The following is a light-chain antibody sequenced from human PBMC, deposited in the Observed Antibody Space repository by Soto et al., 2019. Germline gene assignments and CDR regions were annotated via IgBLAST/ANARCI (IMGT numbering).Light chain of an antibody. CDR1: QSISSW. J-gene: IGKJ1*01. CDR2: DVS. Sequence: DIQMTQSPSTLSASVGDRVTITCRASQSISSWLAWYQQKLGKAPKLLIYDVSSLESGVPSRFSGSGSGTEFTLTISSLRPDDFATYYCQQYNSYSTFGQGTKVDIK. V-gene: IGKV1-5*01. CDR3: QQYNSYST.